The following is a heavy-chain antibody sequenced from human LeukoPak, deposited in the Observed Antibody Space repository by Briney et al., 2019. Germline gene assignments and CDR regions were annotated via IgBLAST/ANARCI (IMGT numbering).Heavy chain of an antibody. Sequence: GGSLRLSCAASGFTFSNAWMSWVRQAPGKGLEWVGRIKSKTDGGTTDYAAPVKGRFTISRDDSKNTLYLQMNSLKTEDTAVYYCTTEPPDYPGDYYYYMDVWGKGTTVTVSS. V-gene: IGHV3-15*01. CDR2: IKSKTDGGTT. CDR1: GFTFSNAW. CDR3: TTEPPDYPGDYYYYMDV. J-gene: IGHJ6*03. D-gene: IGHD4-11*01.